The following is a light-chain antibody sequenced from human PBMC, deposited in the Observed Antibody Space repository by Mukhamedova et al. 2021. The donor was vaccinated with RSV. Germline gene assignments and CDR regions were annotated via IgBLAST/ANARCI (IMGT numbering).Light chain of an antibody. CDR2: GAS. CDR1: QSVSSN. CDR3: QQYHNWPLT. J-gene: IGKJ4*01. Sequence: GERATLSCRASQSVSSNLAWYQQKPGQAPRLLIYGASTRATGIPARFSGSGSGTEFTLTISSMQSEAFAVYYCQQYHNWPLTFGG. V-gene: IGKV3-15*01.